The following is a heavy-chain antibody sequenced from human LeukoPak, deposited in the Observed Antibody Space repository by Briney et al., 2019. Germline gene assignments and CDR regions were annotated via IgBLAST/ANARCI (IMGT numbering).Heavy chain of an antibody. D-gene: IGHD1-7*01. J-gene: IGHJ4*02. CDR2: ISSNGGST. CDR1: GFTFSSYA. Sequence: GGSLRLSCAASGFTFSSYAMHWVRQAPGKGLEYVSAISSNGGSTYYANSVKGRFTISRDNSKNTLYLQMGRLRAEDMAVYYCARGDNWNYQDYWGQGTLVTVSS. V-gene: IGHV3-64*01. CDR3: ARGDNWNYQDY.